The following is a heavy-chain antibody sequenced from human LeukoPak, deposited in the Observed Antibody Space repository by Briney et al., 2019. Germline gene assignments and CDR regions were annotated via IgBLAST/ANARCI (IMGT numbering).Heavy chain of an antibody. J-gene: IGHJ4*02. CDR3: ARARNYYDSSVRKSFDY. CDR1: GGSFSGYY. D-gene: IGHD3-22*01. CDR2: INHSGST. V-gene: IGHV4-34*01. Sequence: PSETLSLTCAVYGGSFSGYYWSWIRQPPGKGLEWIGEINHSGSTNYNPSLKSRVTISVDTSKNQFSLKLSSVTAADTAVYYCARARNYYDSSVRKSFDYWGQGPLVTVSS.